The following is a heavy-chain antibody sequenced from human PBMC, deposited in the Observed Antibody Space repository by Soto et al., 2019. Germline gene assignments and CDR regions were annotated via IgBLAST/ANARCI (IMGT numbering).Heavy chain of an antibody. V-gene: IGHV3-48*01. Sequence: GGSLRLSCAASGFTFSTYGMNWVRRAPGKGLEWVSYISSRSSTIYYADSVKGRFTISRDNAKNSLYLQMNSLRAEDTAVYYCARDLGLHLGELSPDYWGQGTLVTVSS. CDR3: ARDLGLHLGELSPDY. J-gene: IGHJ4*02. CDR2: ISSRSSTI. CDR1: GFTFSTYG. D-gene: IGHD3-16*02.